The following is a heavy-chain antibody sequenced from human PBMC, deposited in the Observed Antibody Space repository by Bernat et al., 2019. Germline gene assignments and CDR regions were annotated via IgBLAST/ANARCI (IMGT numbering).Heavy chain of an antibody. CDR3: AKMSLLWVGELFGHPDWFGP. CDR1: GFSLSTSGVG. V-gene: IGHV2-5*02. Sequence: QITLKESGPTLVKPTQTLTLTCTFSGFSLSTSGVGVGWIRQPPGKALEWLALIYWDDDKRYSPSLKSRLTITKDTSKNQVVLTMTNMDPVDTATYYCAKMSLLWVGELFGHPDWFGPWGQGTLVTVSS. CDR2: IYWDDDK. J-gene: IGHJ5*02. D-gene: IGHD3-10*01.